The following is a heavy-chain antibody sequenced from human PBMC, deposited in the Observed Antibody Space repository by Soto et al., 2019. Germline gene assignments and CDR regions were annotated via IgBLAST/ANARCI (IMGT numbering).Heavy chain of an antibody. CDR3: AVHPIGGGFYDLGSYYYSYPMDV. V-gene: IGHV4-30-4*01. CDR2: IYYSGST. Sequence: SETLSLTCSVSGGSISSGDYYWNWIRQPPGKGLEWIGHIYYSGSTYYNSSLKSRVTISLDTSKNQFSLKLSSVTAADTAVYYCAVHPIGGGFYDLGSYYYSYPMDVWGQGTRFTFSS. CDR1: GGSISSGDYY. D-gene: IGHD3-16*01. J-gene: IGHJ6*02.